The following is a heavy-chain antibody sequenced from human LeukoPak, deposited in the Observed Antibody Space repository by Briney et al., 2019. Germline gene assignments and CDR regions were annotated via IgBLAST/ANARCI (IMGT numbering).Heavy chain of an antibody. V-gene: IGHV1-18*04. J-gene: IGHJ4*02. CDR2: ISAYNGNT. CDR3: ARSPYYGDYAFDY. D-gene: IGHD4-17*01. Sequence: ASVKVSCKASGYTFTSYGISWVRQAPGQGLEWMGWISAYNGNTNYAQKLQGRVTMTTDTSTSTDYMELRSLRSDDTAVYYCARSPYYGDYAFDYWGQGTLVTVSS. CDR1: GYTFTSYG.